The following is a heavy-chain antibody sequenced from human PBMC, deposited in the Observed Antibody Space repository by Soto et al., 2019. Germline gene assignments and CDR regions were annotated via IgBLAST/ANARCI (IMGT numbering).Heavy chain of an antibody. CDR3: ARRYFDWLLSGRSWFDP. CDR2: MYFGGSF. CDR1: GDSISSGY. D-gene: IGHD3-9*01. Sequence: PSETLSLTCSISGDSISSGYWTWIRQPPKRGLEWIGFMYFGGSFNYNPSLESRVIFSVDTSKNQFSLKLSSVTAADTAVYYCARRYFDWLLSGRSWFDPWGQGTLVTVSS. J-gene: IGHJ5*02. V-gene: IGHV4-59*12.